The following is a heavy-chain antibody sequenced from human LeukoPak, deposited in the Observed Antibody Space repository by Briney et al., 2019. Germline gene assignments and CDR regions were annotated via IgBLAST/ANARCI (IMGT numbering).Heavy chain of an antibody. CDR2: INPNSGGT. Sequence: ASVKVSCKASGYTFTSYYMHWVRQAPGQGLEWMGWINPNSGGTNYAQKFQGRVTMTRDTSISTAYMELSRLRSDDTAVYYCARLRDCSGGSCYYSDIWGQGTMVTVSS. J-gene: IGHJ3*02. CDR3: ARLRDCSGGSCYYSDI. CDR1: GYTFTSYY. V-gene: IGHV1-2*02. D-gene: IGHD2-15*01.